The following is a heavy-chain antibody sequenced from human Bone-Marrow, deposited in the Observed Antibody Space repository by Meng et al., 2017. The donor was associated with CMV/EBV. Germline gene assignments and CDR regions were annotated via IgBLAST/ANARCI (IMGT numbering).Heavy chain of an antibody. Sequence: ASVKVSCKASGGTFSSYTISWVRQAPGQGLEWMGIINPSGGSTSYAQKFQGRVTMTRDTSTSTVYMELSSLRSEDTAVYYCARDLTQSDMVVTPGRADDYWGQGTLVTVSS. V-gene: IGHV1-46*01. CDR1: GGTFSSYT. J-gene: IGHJ4*02. CDR2: INPSGGST. D-gene: IGHD4-23*01. CDR3: ARDLTQSDMVVTPGRADDY.